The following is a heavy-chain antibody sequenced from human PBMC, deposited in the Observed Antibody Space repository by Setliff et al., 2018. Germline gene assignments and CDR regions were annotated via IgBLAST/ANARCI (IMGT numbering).Heavy chain of an antibody. V-gene: IGHV3-23*03. CDR3: AGDPPYSGYAFHI. D-gene: IGHD5-12*01. Sequence: PGGSLRLSCEASGFTFSNYAKGWVRQAPGKGLEWVSVIYSGGSRTYYTGSVKGRFTISRDNSRNTVYLQMNSLRAEDTAVYYCAGDPPYSGYAFHIWGQGTMVTVSS. CDR1: GFTFSNYA. J-gene: IGHJ3*02. CDR2: IYSGGSRT.